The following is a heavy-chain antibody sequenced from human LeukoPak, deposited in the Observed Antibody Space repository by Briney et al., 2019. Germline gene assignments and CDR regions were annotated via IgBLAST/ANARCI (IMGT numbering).Heavy chain of an antibody. CDR1: GYSNSSGYY. J-gene: IGHJ4*02. D-gene: IGHD6-13*01. V-gene: IGHV4-38-2*02. CDR2: IYHSGST. CDR3: ASLWGSSSRSDY. Sequence: PSETLSLTCTVSGYSNSSGYYWGWIRRPPGKGLEWIGSIYHSGSTYYNPSLKSRVTISVDTSKNQFSLKLSSVTAADTAVYYCASLWGSSSRSDYWGQGTLVTVSS.